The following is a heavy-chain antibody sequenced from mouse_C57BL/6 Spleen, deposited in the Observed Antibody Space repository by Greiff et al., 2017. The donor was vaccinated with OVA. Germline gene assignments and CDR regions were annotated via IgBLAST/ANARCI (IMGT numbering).Heavy chain of an antibody. V-gene: IGHV1-55*01. CDR3: AREGGTTVVATDYFDY. CDR1: GYTFTSYR. J-gene: IGHJ2*01. D-gene: IGHD1-1*01. Sequence: QVQLQQPGAELVKPGASVKMSCKASGYTFTSYRITWVKQRPGQGLEWIGDIYPGSGSTNYNEKFKSKATLTVDTSSSTAYMQLSSLTSEDSAVYYCAREGGTTVVATDYFDYWGQGTTLTVSS. CDR2: IYPGSGST.